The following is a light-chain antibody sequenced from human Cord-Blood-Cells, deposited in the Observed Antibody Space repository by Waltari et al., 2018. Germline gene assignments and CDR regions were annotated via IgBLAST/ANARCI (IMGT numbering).Light chain of an antibody. Sequence: QSALPQPASVSGPPGKSTTISCTGTSSDVGGYNYVPWYQQHPGKAPKLMIYDVSNRPSGVSDRFSGSKSGNTASLTISGLQAEDEADYYCSSYTSSSTNWVFGGGTKLTVL. V-gene: IGLV2-14*03. CDR2: DVS. CDR1: SSDVGGYNY. J-gene: IGLJ3*02. CDR3: SSYTSSSTNWV.